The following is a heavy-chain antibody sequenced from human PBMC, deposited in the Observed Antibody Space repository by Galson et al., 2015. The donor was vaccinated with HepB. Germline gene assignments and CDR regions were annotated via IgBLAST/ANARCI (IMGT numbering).Heavy chain of an antibody. CDR1: GYTFTSYY. CDR3: AKDAPYCGGDCPPDY. CDR2: IDPSGGST. V-gene: IGHV1-46*01. D-gene: IGHD2-21*02. Sequence: SVKVSCKASGYTFTSYYMHWVRQAPGQGLEWMGIIDPSGGSTSYAQKFQGRVTMTRDTSTSTVYMELSSLRAEDTAVYYCAKDAPYCGGDCPPDYWGQGTLVTVSS. J-gene: IGHJ4*02.